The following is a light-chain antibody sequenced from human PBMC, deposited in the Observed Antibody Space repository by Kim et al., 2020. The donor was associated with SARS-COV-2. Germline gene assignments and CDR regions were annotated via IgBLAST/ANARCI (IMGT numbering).Light chain of an antibody. CDR3: HQYGSSPWT. V-gene: IGKV3-20*01. CDR2: GAS. CDR1: QPVNSRY. Sequence: SPGERATLSGRASQPVNSRYLAWYQQTPGQATRLLIYGASTRAAGIPDRFSGSGSGTDFTLTISRLEPEDFAVYYCHQYGSSPWTSGHGTKVDIK. J-gene: IGKJ1*01.